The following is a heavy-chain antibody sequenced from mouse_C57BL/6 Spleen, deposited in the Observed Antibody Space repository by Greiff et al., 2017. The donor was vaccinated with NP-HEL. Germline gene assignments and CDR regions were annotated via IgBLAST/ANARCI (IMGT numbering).Heavy chain of an antibody. V-gene: IGHV1-26*01. Sequence: EVQLQQSGPELVKPGASVKISCKASGYTFTDYYMSWVKQSHGKSLEWIGDINPNNGGTSYNQKFKGKATLTVDKSSSTAYMELRSLTSEDSAVYYCARADGKKGPWFAYWGQGTLVTVSA. CDR3: ARADGKKGPWFAY. J-gene: IGHJ3*01. CDR1: GYTFTDYY. D-gene: IGHD2-1*01. CDR2: INPNNGGT.